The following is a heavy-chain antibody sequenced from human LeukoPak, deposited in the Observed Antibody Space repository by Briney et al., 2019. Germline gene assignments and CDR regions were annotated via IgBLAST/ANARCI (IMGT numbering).Heavy chain of an antibody. CDR2: IFPGDSDT. J-gene: IGHJ4*02. V-gene: IGHV5-51*01. Sequence: GESLKISCKGSGYTFTSYWIGWVRQTPGKGLEWMGIIFPGDSDTRYSPSFQGQVTISVDKSISTAYLQWSSLKASDTAMYYCARHGGGLWFGELFPDYWGQGALVTVSS. CDR3: ARHGGGLWFGELFPDY. D-gene: IGHD3-10*01. CDR1: GYTFTSYW.